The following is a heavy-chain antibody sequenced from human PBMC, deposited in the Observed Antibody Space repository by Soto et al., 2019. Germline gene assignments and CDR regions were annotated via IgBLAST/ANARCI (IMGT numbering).Heavy chain of an antibody. CDR1: GGSFSGSY. CDR2: INHSGST. CDR3: AGVRMTTVTTFDY. Sequence: SETLSLTCAVYGGSFSGSYWSWIRQPPGKGLEWIGEINHSGSTNYNPSLKSRVTISVDTSKNQFSLKLSSVTAADTAVYYCAGVRMTTVTTFDYWGQGTLVTVSS. V-gene: IGHV4-34*01. D-gene: IGHD4-17*01. J-gene: IGHJ4*02.